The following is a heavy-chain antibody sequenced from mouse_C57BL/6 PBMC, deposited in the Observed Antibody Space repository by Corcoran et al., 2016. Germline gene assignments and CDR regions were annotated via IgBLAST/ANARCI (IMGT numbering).Heavy chain of an antibody. CDR3: ARFYFDY. J-gene: IGHJ2*01. V-gene: IGHV9-3*01. Sequence: QIQLVQSGPELKKPGETVKISCKASGYTFTTYGMSWVKQAPGKGLKWMGWINTYSGVPTYADDFKGRFAFSLETSASTAYLQINNLKNEDTATYFCARFYFDYLGQGTTLTVSS. CDR1: GYTFTTYG. CDR2: INTYSGVP.